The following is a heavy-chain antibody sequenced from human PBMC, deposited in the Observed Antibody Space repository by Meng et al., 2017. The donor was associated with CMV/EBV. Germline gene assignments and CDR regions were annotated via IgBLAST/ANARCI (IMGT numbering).Heavy chain of an antibody. CDR1: GFTFSSYS. J-gene: IGHJ4*02. Sequence: GESLKISCAASGFTFSSYSMNWVRQAPGKGLEWVSSISSSSSYIYYADSVKGRFTISRDNAKNSLYLQMNSLRAEDTAVYYCARAIGVVIKIERLSLYYLDYWGQGTLVTVSS. V-gene: IGHV3-21*01. D-gene: IGHD3-3*01. CDR3: ARAIGVVIKIERLSLYYLDY. CDR2: ISSSSSYI.